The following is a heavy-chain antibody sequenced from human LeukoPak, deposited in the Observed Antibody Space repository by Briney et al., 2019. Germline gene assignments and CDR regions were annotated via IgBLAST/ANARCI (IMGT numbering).Heavy chain of an antibody. D-gene: IGHD3-10*01. CDR3: ARDYIGNGSGSYYNVFDP. J-gene: IGHJ5*02. CDR2: IYYSGST. V-gene: IGHV4-59*01. CDR1: GGSISSYY. Sequence: SETLSLTCTVSGGSISSYYWSWIRQPPGKGLEWIGYIYYSGSTNYNPSLKSRVTISVDTSKNQFSLKLSSVTAADTAVYYCARDYIGNGSGSYYNVFDPWGQGTLVTVSS.